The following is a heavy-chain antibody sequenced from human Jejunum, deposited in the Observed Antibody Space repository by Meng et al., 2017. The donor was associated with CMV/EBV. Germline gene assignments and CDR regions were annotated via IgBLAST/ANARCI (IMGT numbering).Heavy chain of an antibody. CDR3: ARHSYDFWGALIPSYYFDS. D-gene: IGHD3-3*01. V-gene: IGHV5-51*01. CDR1: NYW. Sequence: NYWVASVRQVPGVGLEWMGSIAPGSSDTKYSPSVQGQDTSSADTSINTAYLQWSRMNGSDTAVYYWARHSYDFWGALIPSYYFDSWGQGTLVTVSS. J-gene: IGHJ4*02. CDR2: IAPGSSDT.